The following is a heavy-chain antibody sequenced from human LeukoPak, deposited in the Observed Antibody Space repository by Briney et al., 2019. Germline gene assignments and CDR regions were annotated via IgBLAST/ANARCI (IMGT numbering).Heavy chain of an antibody. J-gene: IGHJ5*02. CDR1: GGSFSGYY. Sequence: PSETLSLTCAVYGGSFSGYYWSWIRQPPGKGLEWIGEINHSGSTNYNPSLKSRVTISVDTSKNQFSLKLSSVTAADTAVYYCARGSGYSVNWFDPWGQGTLVTVSS. CDR2: INHSGST. V-gene: IGHV4-34*01. CDR3: ARGSGYSVNWFDP. D-gene: IGHD3-22*01.